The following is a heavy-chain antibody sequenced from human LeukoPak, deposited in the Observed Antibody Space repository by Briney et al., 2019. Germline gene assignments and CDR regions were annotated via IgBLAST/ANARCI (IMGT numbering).Heavy chain of an antibody. J-gene: IGHJ4*02. CDR1: GFIFNNYV. CDR3: ARERGYGERYFDY. D-gene: IGHD4-17*01. Sequence: PGGSLRLSCAASGFIFNNYVITWVRQAPGKGLEWVAVISYDGSNKYYADSVKGRFTISRDNSKNTLYLQMNSLRAEDTAVYYCARERGYGERYFDYWGQGTLVTVSS. CDR2: ISYDGSNK. V-gene: IGHV3-30-3*01.